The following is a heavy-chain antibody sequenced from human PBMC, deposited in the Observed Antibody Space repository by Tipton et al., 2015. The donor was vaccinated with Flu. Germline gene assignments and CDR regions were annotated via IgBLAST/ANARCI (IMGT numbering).Heavy chain of an antibody. CDR3: ARGLGSNNPY. CDR1: GDSITGYY. CDR2: FYHTGDT. Sequence: TLSLTCSVSGDSITGYYWSWIRQSPGKGLEWIGYFYHTGDTNYNPSLASRVTISVDMSTNQLSLHLRSVTAADTAVYYCARGLGSNNPYWGRGTLVTVSS. J-gene: IGHJ4*02. V-gene: IGHV4-59*01. D-gene: IGHD1-14*01.